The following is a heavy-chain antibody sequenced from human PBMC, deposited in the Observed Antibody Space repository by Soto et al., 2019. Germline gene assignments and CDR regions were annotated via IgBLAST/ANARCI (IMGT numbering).Heavy chain of an antibody. CDR3: ARISSGPIDYYYYYGMDV. D-gene: IGHD3-22*01. V-gene: IGHV3-7*03. Sequence: GGSLRLSCAASGFTFISYWMSWVRQAPGKGLEWVANIKQDGSEKYYVDSVKGRFTISRDNAKNSLYLQMNSLRAEDTAVYYCARISSGPIDYYYYYGMDVWGQGTTVTVSS. CDR2: IKQDGSEK. J-gene: IGHJ6*02. CDR1: GFTFISYW.